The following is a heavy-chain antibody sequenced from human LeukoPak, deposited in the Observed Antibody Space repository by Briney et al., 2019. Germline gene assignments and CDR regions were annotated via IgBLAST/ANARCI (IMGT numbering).Heavy chain of an antibody. CDR2: IKHDGSEK. CDR3: VRSNGWTPDY. Sequence: GGSLRLSCAASGFTFSSYWMNWVRQVPGKGLEWVAIIKHDGSEKFHVDSVKGRFTISRDNAKTSLFLQMNRLRVEDTSVYYCVRSNGWTPDYWGRGTLVTVSS. CDR1: GFTFSSYW. D-gene: IGHD2-15*01. V-gene: IGHV3-7*01. J-gene: IGHJ4*02.